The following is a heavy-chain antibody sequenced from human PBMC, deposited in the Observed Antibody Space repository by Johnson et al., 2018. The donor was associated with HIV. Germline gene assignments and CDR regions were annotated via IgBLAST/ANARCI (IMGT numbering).Heavy chain of an antibody. CDR3: ARRASILGAWRDAFDI. D-gene: IGHD1-26*01. Sequence: VQLVESGGGLVQPGGSLRLSCAASGFTFSSYAMHWVRQAPGKGLEYVSGISSNGGSTYYAHSVNVIFTFSRDTSKNTLYLQMGLLRAEEMAVYYCARRASILGAWRDAFDIWGQGTMVTVSS. CDR1: GFTFSSYA. V-gene: IGHV3-64*01. J-gene: IGHJ3*02. CDR2: ISSNGGST.